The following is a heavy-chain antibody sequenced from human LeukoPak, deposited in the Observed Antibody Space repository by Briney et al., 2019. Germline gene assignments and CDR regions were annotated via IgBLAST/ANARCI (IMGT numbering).Heavy chain of an antibody. J-gene: IGHJ6*02. D-gene: IGHD6-6*01. V-gene: IGHV1-69*13. CDR3: ARGVVSSSSEGYYYYYGMDV. CDR1: GGTFISYA. Sequence: SVKVSCKASGGTFISYAISWVRQAPGQGLEWMGGIIPIFGTANYAQKFQGRVTITADESTSTAYMELSSLRSEDTAVYYCARGVVSSSSEGYYYYYGMDVWGQGTTVTVSS. CDR2: IIPIFGTA.